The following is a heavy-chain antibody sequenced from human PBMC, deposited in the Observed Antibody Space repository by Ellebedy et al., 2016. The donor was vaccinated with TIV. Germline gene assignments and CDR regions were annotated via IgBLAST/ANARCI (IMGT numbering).Heavy chain of an antibody. CDR1: GFTFSSYS. V-gene: IGHV3-21*01. Sequence: GESLKISXAASGFTFSSYSMNWVRQAPGKGLEWVSSISSSSSYIYYADSVKGRFTISRDNAKNSLYLQMNSLRAEDTAVYYCTTLPNKGYYYYYMDVWGKGTTVTVSS. CDR3: TTLPNKGYYYYYMDV. J-gene: IGHJ6*03. CDR2: ISSSSSYI. D-gene: IGHD1-14*01.